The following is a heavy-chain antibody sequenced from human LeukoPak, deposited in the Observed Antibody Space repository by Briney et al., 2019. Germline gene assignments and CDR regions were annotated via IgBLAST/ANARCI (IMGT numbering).Heavy chain of an antibody. CDR1: GYRFTSYS. CDR3: GMSGDRVPLQDDVFDV. CDR2: IYPGDSGP. D-gene: IGHD1-26*01. Sequence: GESLKISCKVSGYRFTSYSIGWVRQMYEKGLEWMGIIYPGDSGPTYSPSFQGQVTISVDKSINTAYLQWSSLQASDTAMYYCGMSGDRVPLQDDVFDVWGQGTMVTVST. V-gene: IGHV5-51*03. J-gene: IGHJ3*01.